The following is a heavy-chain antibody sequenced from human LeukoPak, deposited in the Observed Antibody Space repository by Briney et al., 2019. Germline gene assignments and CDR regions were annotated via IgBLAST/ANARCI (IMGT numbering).Heavy chain of an antibody. D-gene: IGHD5-24*01. Sequence: PSQTPSLTCTVSGGSINSGSYYWSWIRQPAGKGLEWIGRIYTSGSTNYNPSLKSRVTISVDTSKNQFSLKLSSVTAADTAVYYCATYNYYFDYWGQGTLVTVSS. CDR2: IYTSGST. CDR1: GGSINSGSYY. V-gene: IGHV4-61*02. CDR3: ATYNYYFDY. J-gene: IGHJ4*02.